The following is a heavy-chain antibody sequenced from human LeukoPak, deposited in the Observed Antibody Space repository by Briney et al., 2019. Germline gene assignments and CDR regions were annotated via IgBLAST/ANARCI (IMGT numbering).Heavy chain of an antibody. D-gene: IGHD4-23*01. Sequence: GGSLRLSRAVSGFTFSSYWMHWVRQTPGKGLVWVSRIDRDGSRINYADSVKGRFTISRDNGKNTLFLQMNSLRAEDAAVYYCVRGNDYGGPHYWGQGTLVTVSS. V-gene: IGHV3-74*01. CDR3: VRGNDYGGPHY. J-gene: IGHJ4*02. CDR2: IDRDGSRI. CDR1: GFTFSSYW.